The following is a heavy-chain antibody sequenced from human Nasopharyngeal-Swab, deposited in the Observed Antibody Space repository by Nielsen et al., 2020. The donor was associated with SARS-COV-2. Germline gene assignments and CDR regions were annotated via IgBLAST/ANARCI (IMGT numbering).Heavy chain of an antibody. CDR2: ISHDGNMN. CDR3: VREGGTSGRAGYFDY. V-gene: IGHV3-30*03. Sequence: GESLKISCAASGFSITSYGMQWVRQAPGKGLEWVALISHDGNMNYYADSVKGRFTISRDISKNTLHLQLNSLRDEDTAVYYCVREGGTSGRAGYFDYWGQGTLVTVSS. D-gene: IGHD2-2*01. J-gene: IGHJ4*02. CDR1: GFSITSYG.